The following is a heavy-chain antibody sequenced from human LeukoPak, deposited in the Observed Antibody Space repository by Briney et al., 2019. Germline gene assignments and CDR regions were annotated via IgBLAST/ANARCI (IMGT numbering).Heavy chain of an antibody. D-gene: IGHD3-10*01. V-gene: IGHV3-23*01. CDR2: ISGSGGST. CDR1: GFTFSNYA. J-gene: IGHJ4*02. CDR3: AREVYYGSGSYYNDY. Sequence: GGSLRLSCAASGFTFSNYAMSWVRQAPGKGLEWVSGISGSGGSTYYADSVGRFSISRDNSKNTLYLQMTSLRAEDTAVYYCAREVYYGSGSYYNDYWGQGTLVTVSS.